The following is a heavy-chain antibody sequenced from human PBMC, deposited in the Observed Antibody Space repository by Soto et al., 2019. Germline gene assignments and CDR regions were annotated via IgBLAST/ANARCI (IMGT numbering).Heavy chain of an antibody. Sequence: PSQTLSLTCAISGDSVSSNSAAWNWIRQSPSRGLEWLGRTYYRSKWYNDYAVSVKSRITINPDTSKKQYSLQLNYVTPEVTAVYYFARDGKSSGYYYTLSWFDPWGQGTLVTVSS. J-gene: IGHJ5*02. D-gene: IGHD3-22*01. CDR2: TYYRSKWYN. V-gene: IGHV6-1*01. CDR1: GDSVSSNSAA. CDR3: ARDGKSSGYYYTLSWFDP.